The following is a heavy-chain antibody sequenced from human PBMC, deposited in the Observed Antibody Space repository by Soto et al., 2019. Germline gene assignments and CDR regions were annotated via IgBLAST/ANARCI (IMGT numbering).Heavy chain of an antibody. CDR2: IYYSGST. D-gene: IGHD2-15*01. CDR1: GGSISSGDYY. V-gene: IGHV4-30-4*01. Sequence: QVQLQQSGPGLVKPSQTLSLTCTVSGGSISSGDYYWSWIRQPPGQGLEWIGYIYYSGSTYYNPSLQSRFTISIDTSNNQFSLNLSSVTAADTAMYYCARAPSVVVAATPLNWFDPWGQGTLVTVSS. CDR3: ARAPSVVVAATPLNWFDP. J-gene: IGHJ5*02.